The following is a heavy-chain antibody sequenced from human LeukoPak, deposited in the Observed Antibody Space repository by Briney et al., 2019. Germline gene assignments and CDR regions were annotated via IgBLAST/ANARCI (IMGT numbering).Heavy chain of an antibody. D-gene: IGHD3-16*01. CDR1: VGTFSIYA. Sequence: SVTVSCKASVGTFSIYAISWVRQAPGQGLEWVGRIIPILGIANYAQKFQGRVTITADKSTSTAYMELSSLRSEDTAVYYCARGRFWGDYYYYYMDVWGKGTTVTVSS. J-gene: IGHJ6*03. CDR3: ARGRFWGDYYYYYMDV. V-gene: IGHV1-69*04. CDR2: IIPILGIA.